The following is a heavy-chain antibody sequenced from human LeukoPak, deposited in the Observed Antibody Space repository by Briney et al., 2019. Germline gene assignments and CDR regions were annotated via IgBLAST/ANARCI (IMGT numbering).Heavy chain of an antibody. CDR2: MYYSGNT. CDR1: GGSISSSSDY. J-gene: IGHJ3*02. Sequence: SETLSLTCTASGGSISSSSDYWGWIRQPPGKGLEWIGTMYYSGNTYYNPSLKSRVTISVHTSKNQFSLKLSSVTAADTAMYYCASVLGGHAFDIWGQGTMVTVSS. D-gene: IGHD3-16*01. CDR3: ASVLGGHAFDI. V-gene: IGHV4-39*07.